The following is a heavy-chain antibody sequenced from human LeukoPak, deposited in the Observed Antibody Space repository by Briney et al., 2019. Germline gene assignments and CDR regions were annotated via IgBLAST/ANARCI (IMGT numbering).Heavy chain of an antibody. CDR1: GFSFRSYW. V-gene: IGHV3-7*01. CDR3: ASDGHPFDS. Sequence: GGSLRLSCAASGFSFRSYWMSWVRQAPGKGLEWVANINQDGSEKYYVDSVKGRFTISRDNARNSLYLQMNSLRAQDTAVYYCASDGHPFDSWGQGTLVTVSS. CDR2: INQDGSEK. J-gene: IGHJ5*01.